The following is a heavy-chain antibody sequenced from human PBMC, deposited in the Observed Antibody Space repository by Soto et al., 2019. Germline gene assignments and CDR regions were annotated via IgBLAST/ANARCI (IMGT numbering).Heavy chain of an antibody. D-gene: IGHD3-22*01. CDR2: ISSSGSST. V-gene: IGHV3-11*04. CDR3: ARSVYDSSGYSLFYYYGMDV. Sequence: GGSLRLSCAASGFTFGDYYMSWIRQAPGKGLEWVSDISSSGSSTYYADSVKGRFTISRDNAKNTLYLQMNSLRAEDTAVYYCARSVYDSSGYSLFYYYGMDVWGQGTTVTVSS. J-gene: IGHJ6*02. CDR1: GFTFGDYY.